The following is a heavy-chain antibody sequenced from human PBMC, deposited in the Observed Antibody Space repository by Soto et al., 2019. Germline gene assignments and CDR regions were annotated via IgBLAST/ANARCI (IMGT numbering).Heavy chain of an antibody. Sequence: EVQLVESGGGLVQPGGSLRLSCVASGFTLSRYSMNWVRQAPGKGLEWVSYISRSSSTIYYADSVKGRFTISRDNAENSLYLQVNSLRAEDTAVYYCARDLAGGIPDYWGHGTRVTVSS. CDR2: ISRSSSTI. CDR3: ARDLAGGIPDY. J-gene: IGHJ4*01. D-gene: IGHD6-13*01. V-gene: IGHV3-48*01. CDR1: GFTLSRYS.